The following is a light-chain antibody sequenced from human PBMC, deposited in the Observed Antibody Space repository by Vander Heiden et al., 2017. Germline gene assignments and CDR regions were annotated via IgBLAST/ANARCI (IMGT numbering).Light chain of an antibody. CDR1: SSDVGAYNY. J-gene: IGLJ2*01. CDR3: CSYTSSNTLV. V-gene: IGLV2-14*03. Sequence: QSALTQPASVSGSPGQSITISCTGTSSDVGAYNYVSWYQQFPGKVPKPIMYDVSYRPSGVSNRFSGSKSGNTASLTISGLQAEDEADYYCCSYTSSNTLVFGGGTKLTVL. CDR2: DVS.